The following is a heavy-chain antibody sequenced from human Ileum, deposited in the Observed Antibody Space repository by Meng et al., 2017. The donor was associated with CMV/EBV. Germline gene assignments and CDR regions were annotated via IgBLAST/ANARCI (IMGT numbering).Heavy chain of an antibody. Sequence: QGQLWQAAAGGKMPGASGSLSCRSSAYTFSINAITWVRQAPGQGQEWMGCISVDNGNTNNAQKFQGRGTMTAHTSTSTAYMVLTSRTSGDTAVDFCSCVSNTYLECWFDPWGQGTLVTVSS. J-gene: IGHJ5*02. CDR1: AYTFSINA. CDR3: SCVSNTYLECWFDP. CDR2: ISVDNGNT. V-gene: IGHV1-18*01. D-gene: IGHD3-3*01.